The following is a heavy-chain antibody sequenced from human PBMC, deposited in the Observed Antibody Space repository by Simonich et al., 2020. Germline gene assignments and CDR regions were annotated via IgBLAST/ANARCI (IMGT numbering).Heavy chain of an antibody. CDR1: GFTFSSYE. D-gene: IGHD4-17*01. J-gene: IGHJ4*02. V-gene: IGHV3-48*03. Sequence: EVQLVESGGCLVQPGGSLRLSCAASGFTFSSYEMNWVRQAPGKGLGVVSYISSSGSTISYADSVKGRFTIARDNAKNSLYLQMNSLRAEDTAVYYCARHYYGDYYFDYWGQGTLVTVSS. CDR2: ISSSGSTI. CDR3: ARHYYGDYYFDY.